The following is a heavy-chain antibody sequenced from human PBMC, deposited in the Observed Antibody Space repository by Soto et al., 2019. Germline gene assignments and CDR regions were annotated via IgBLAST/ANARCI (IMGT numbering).Heavy chain of an antibody. V-gene: IGHV1-69*13. CDR1: GGTFSSYA. CDR2: IIPIFGTA. J-gene: IGHJ6*02. D-gene: IGHD1-26*01. Sequence: SVKVSCKASGGTFSSYAISWVRQAPGQGLEWMGGIIPIFGTANYAQKFQGRVTITADESTGTAYMELSSLRSEDTAVYYCARGGGSNGAYYYYYGMDVWGQGTTVTVSS. CDR3: ARGGGSNGAYYYYYGMDV.